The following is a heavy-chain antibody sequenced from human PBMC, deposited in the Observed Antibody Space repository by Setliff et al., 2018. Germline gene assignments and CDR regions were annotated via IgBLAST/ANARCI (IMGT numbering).Heavy chain of an antibody. J-gene: IGHJ4*02. Sequence: GGSLRLSCAASGFTFSSYSMNWVRQAPGKGLEWVSYISGSGSTIYYADSVKGRFTISRDNAKNTLYLQMNSLRAEDTAVYYCAKRFPDGYSHGRYFDYWGQGTLVTVSS. D-gene: IGHD5-18*01. V-gene: IGHV3-48*04. CDR2: ISGSGSTI. CDR1: GFTFSSYS. CDR3: AKRFPDGYSHGRYFDY.